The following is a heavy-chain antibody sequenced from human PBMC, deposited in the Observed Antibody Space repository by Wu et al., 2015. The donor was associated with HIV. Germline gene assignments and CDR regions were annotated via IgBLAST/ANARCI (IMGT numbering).Heavy chain of an antibody. Sequence: QVHLLQSGAEVKKSGSSVRVSCKASGATFSVYALSWVRQAPGQGLEWMGRLIPIFGTANYAQKFQGRVTITTDESTSTAYMELSSLRSEDTAVYYCAAYDSSGYYFDYWGQGTLVTVSS. D-gene: IGHD3-22*01. V-gene: IGHV1-69*05. J-gene: IGHJ4*02. CDR1: GATFSVYA. CDR3: AAYDSSGYYFDY. CDR2: LIPIFGTA.